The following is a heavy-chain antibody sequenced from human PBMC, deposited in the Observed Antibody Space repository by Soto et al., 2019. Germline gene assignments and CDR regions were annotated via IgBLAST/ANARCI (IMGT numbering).Heavy chain of an antibody. CDR3: ASSYGSGYRAFDY. D-gene: IGHD3-10*01. Sequence: QVQLVQSGAEVKRPGSSVEVSCKASGDTFKFYSINWVRQAPGLGLEWMGRVNPIVSMSNYAQKFQGRVTMTADKSTSTAYMELSSPRSEDTAIYYCASSYGSGYRAFDYWGQGALVTVSS. CDR2: VNPIVSMS. CDR1: GDTFKFYS. V-gene: IGHV1-69*02. J-gene: IGHJ4*02.